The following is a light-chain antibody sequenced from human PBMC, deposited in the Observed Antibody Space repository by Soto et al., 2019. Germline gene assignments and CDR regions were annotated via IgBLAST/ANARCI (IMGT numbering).Light chain of an antibody. Sequence: EIVLTQSPGTLSLSPGERATLSCRASQSFSSSYLAWYQQKPGQAPRLLIYGASSRATGIPDRFSGSGSGTDFTLTISRLEPEYFAVYYCQQYGTSFTLGQGTRLEI. J-gene: IGKJ5*01. V-gene: IGKV3-20*01. CDR1: QSFSSSY. CDR2: GAS. CDR3: QQYGTSFT.